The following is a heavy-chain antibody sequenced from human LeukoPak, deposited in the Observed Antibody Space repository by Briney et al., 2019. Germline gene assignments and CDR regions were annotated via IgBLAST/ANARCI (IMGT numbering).Heavy chain of an antibody. V-gene: IGHV3-7*03. D-gene: IGHD1-1*01. CDR1: GFTFSRYW. CDR2: TDQGGRQN. Sequence: GGSLRLSCAASGFTFSRYWMSWVRQRPGKGLEWVANTDQGGRQNHYGDSVKGRFTISRDNAKNSLYLQMNSLRVEDTAVYYCATEELLDHWGQGTMVAVSP. J-gene: IGHJ3*01. CDR3: ATEELLDH.